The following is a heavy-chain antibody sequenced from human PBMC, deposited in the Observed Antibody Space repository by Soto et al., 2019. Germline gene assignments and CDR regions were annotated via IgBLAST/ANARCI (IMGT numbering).Heavy chain of an antibody. CDR3: AKHFVAGTWMAFDY. D-gene: IGHD6-19*01. Sequence: QSGGSLRLSCAASRFTFSSYAMSWVRQAPGKGLEWVSAISGTSGRTYYADSVKGRFTISRDNSKNTLYLQMNSLRAEDTAIYYCAKHFVAGTWMAFDYWGQGTLVTVSS. CDR1: RFTFSSYA. J-gene: IGHJ4*02. V-gene: IGHV3-23*01. CDR2: ISGTSGRT.